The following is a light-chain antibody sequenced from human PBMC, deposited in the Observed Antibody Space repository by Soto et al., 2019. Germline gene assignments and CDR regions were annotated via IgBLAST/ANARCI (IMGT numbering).Light chain of an antibody. V-gene: IGKV3-20*01. CDR3: QQYGISPKK. Sequence: EIVLTQSPGTLSLSPGERATLSCRASQSVNSLFFGWHQQKPGQAPRLLIYGTTNRAAGIPDRFSGSGSGTDFTLTISRLEPEDSAVYFCQQYGISPKKFGQGTKVDIK. J-gene: IGKJ1*01. CDR2: GTT. CDR1: QSVNSLF.